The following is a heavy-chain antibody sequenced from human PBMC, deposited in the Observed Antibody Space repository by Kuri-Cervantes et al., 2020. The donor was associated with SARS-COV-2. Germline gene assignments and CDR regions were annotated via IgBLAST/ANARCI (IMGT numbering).Heavy chain of an antibody. Sequence: LSLTCAASGFTFSSYAMHWVRQAPGKGLEWVAVISYDGSNKYYADSVKDRFTISRDNSKNTLYLQMNSLRAEDTAVYYCAKDQHGIVVVVAAIDYWGQGTLVTVSS. D-gene: IGHD2-15*01. V-gene: IGHV3-30-3*01. J-gene: IGHJ4*02. CDR1: GFTFSSYA. CDR3: AKDQHGIVVVVAAIDY. CDR2: ISYDGSNK.